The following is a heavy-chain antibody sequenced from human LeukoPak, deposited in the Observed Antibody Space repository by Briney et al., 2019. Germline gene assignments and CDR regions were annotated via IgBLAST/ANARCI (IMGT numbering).Heavy chain of an antibody. CDR1: GGSITNTNYY. Sequence: SETLSLTCTVSGGSITNTNYYWGWIRQPPVKGLEYIGSLFYSGSTSYNPSLKSRVTMSIDTSKNHLSLKLNSVTAADTAVYYCAGLFVGEYYGSGYYFDDWGQGTLVTVTS. D-gene: IGHD3-10*01. CDR3: AGLFVGEYYGSGYYFDD. J-gene: IGHJ4*02. CDR2: LFYSGST. V-gene: IGHV4-39*02.